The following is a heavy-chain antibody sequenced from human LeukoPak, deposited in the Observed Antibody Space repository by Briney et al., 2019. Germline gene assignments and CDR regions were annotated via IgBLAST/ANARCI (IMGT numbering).Heavy chain of an antibody. D-gene: IGHD3-10*01. CDR2: ISGSGAGT. CDR3: AREQNIRGVIIIVDS. Sequence: PGGSLRLSCAASGFTLGSYTMTWVRHAQGTGLEWVSSISGSGAGTYYADSVKGRFTISRDNSKNTLYLEVNGLRADDTAIYYCAREQNIRGVIIIVDSWGQGTLVTVSS. J-gene: IGHJ4*02. V-gene: IGHV3-23*01. CDR1: GFTLGSYT.